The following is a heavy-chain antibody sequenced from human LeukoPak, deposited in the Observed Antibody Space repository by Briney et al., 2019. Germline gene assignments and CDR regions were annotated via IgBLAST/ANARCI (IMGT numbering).Heavy chain of an antibody. Sequence: GASVKVSCKASGYTFTSYGISWVRQAPGQGLEWMGWISAYNGNTNYAQKFQGRVTMTEDTSTDTAYMELSSLRSEDTAVYYCATYARYYSSSSGDYWGQGTLVTVSS. D-gene: IGHD6-6*01. CDR1: GYTFTSYG. CDR2: ISAYNGNT. CDR3: ATYARYYSSSSGDY. J-gene: IGHJ4*02. V-gene: IGHV1-18*01.